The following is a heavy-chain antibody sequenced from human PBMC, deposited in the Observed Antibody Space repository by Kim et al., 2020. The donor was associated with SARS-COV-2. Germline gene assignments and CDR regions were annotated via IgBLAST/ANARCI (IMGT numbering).Heavy chain of an antibody. CDR2: ISYDGNNQ. Sequence: GGSLRLSCAASGFTFSSYAMHWVRQAPGKGLEWVAVISYDGNNQYYPDSVKGRFTISRDNSYNTLSLQIDSLRTEDTAVYYCARGGEDIVVVQPSTLDYWGQGTLVTVSS. D-gene: IGHD2-15*01. CDR1: GFTFSSYA. V-gene: IGHV3-30*04. CDR3: ARGGEDIVVVQPSTLDY. J-gene: IGHJ4*02.